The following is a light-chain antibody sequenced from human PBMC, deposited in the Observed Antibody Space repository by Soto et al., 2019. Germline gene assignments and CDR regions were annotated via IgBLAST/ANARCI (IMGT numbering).Light chain of an antibody. V-gene: IGKV1-5*01. CDR1: QTINTW. CDR2: DAS. Sequence: DIQMTQSPSTLSASVGERVTITCRASQTINTWLAWYQHKPGKAPKLLIYDASTLQTGVPSRFSGYSSGTEFTLTISSLQPDDSATYFCQQYHSFSQEGLTFGAGTKVEI. J-gene: IGKJ4*01. CDR3: QQYHSFSQEGLT.